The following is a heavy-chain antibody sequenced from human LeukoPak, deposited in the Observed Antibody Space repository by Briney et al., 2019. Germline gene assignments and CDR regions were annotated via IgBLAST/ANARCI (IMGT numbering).Heavy chain of an antibody. J-gene: IGHJ3*02. Sequence: SETLSLTCPVSGGSISSGSHYWGWIRQPPGKGLEWIGAIHYSGSTYYNPSLKSRITISVDTSKNQFSLKLSSVTAADTAVYYCARHGVFGGNLAAFDIWGQGTMVTVSS. CDR3: ARHGVFGGNLAAFDI. V-gene: IGHV4-39*01. CDR2: IHYSGST. CDR1: GGSISSGSHY. D-gene: IGHD4-23*01.